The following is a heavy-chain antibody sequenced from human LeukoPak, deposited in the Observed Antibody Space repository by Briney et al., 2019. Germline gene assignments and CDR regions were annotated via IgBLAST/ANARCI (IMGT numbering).Heavy chain of an antibody. V-gene: IGHV4-61*02. CDR2: IYTSGST. CDR1: GGSISSGSYY. D-gene: IGHD1-1*01. CDR3: ARFGIYNVY. Sequence: TLSLTCTVSGGSISSGSYYWSCIRQPAGKGLEWIGRIYTSGSTNYNPSLKSRVTISVDTSKNQFSLKLSSVTAADTAVYYCARFGIYNVYWGQGTLVTVSS. J-gene: IGHJ4*02.